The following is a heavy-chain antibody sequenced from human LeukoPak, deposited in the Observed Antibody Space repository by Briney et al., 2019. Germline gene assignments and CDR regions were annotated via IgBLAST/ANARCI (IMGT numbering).Heavy chain of an antibody. J-gene: IGHJ2*01. CDR2: ISAYNGNT. D-gene: IGHD6-19*01. CDR1: GYTFNSYG. Sequence: GASVKVSCKASGYTFNSYGISWVRQAPGQGLEWMGWISAYNGNTNYAQKLQGRVTMTTDTSTSTAYMELRSLRSDDTAVYYCARDLGSGWSNWYFDLWGRGTLVTVSS. V-gene: IGHV1-18*01. CDR3: ARDLGSGWSNWYFDL.